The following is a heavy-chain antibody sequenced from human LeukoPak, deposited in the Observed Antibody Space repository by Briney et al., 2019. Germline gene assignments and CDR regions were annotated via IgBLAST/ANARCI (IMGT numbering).Heavy chain of an antibody. CDR1: GFTFSSYG. Sequence: PGGSLRLSCAASGFTFSSYGMNWARQAPGKGPEWISYISRSGATIYYADSVKGRFTISRDNAKNSLYLQMSSLGAEDTAIYYCSRDRGGGDIYFDYWGQGTLVTVSS. V-gene: IGHV3-48*03. D-gene: IGHD2-21*02. CDR3: SRDRGGGDIYFDY. J-gene: IGHJ4*02. CDR2: ISRSGATI.